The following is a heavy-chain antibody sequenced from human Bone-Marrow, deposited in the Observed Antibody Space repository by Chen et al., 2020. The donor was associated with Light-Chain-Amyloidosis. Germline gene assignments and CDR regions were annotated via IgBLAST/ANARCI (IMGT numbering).Heavy chain of an antibody. Sequence: QLQLQESGPGLVKPSDTLSLTCTVSGGSISSSSYYWGWIRQPPGKGLEWIGSIYYSGSTYYNPSLKSRVTISVDTSKNQFSLKLSSVTAADTAVYYCARDYYDSSGYTDAFDIWGQGTMVTVSS. CDR1: GGSISSSSYY. CDR2: IYYSGST. J-gene: IGHJ3*02. D-gene: IGHD3-22*01. V-gene: IGHV4-39*07. CDR3: ARDYYDSSGYTDAFDI.